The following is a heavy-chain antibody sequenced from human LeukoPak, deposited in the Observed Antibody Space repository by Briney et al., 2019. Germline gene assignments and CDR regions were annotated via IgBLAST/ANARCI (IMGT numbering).Heavy chain of an antibody. D-gene: IGHD6-19*01. V-gene: IGHV3-66*01. J-gene: IGHJ4*02. CDR2: YYSDGRT. CDR1: GLVVSVND. Sequence: GRCLRLSCVVSGLVVSVNDVRWVSQPPRKGLECVSIYYSDGRTFYADSVKDRFTISRDNSHNTVYLQMKNMRSEDTAIYFCARGLLGYSGLFRDWGQGTLITVSS. CDR3: ARGLLGYSGLFRD.